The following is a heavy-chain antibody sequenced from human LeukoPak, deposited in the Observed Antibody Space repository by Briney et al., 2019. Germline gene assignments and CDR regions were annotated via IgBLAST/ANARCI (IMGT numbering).Heavy chain of an antibody. D-gene: IGHD5-18*01. V-gene: IGHV4-30-4*01. CDR3: ARYTAMVKAAFDY. Sequence: PSETLSLTCTVSGGSISSGDYYWSWIRQPPGKGLEWIGYIYYGGSTYYNPSLKSRVTISVDTSKNQFSLKLSSVTAADTAVYYCARYTAMVKAAFDYWGQGTLVTVSS. J-gene: IGHJ4*02. CDR2: IYYGGST. CDR1: GGSISSGDYY.